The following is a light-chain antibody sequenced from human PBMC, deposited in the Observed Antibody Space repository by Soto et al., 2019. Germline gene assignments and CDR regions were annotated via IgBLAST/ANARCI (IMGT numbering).Light chain of an antibody. J-gene: IGKJ1*01. CDR1: RDISNS. V-gene: IGKV1-12*01. CDR2: GAS. Sequence: DIQMTQSPSSVSASVGDRLTITCRASRDISNSLAWYQQTPGKAPKLLLRGASSLHRGVPSRFSGGGAGTEFTLTISSLQHEDFETYYCQQTSAFPRTFGQGTKVDIK. CDR3: QQTSAFPRT.